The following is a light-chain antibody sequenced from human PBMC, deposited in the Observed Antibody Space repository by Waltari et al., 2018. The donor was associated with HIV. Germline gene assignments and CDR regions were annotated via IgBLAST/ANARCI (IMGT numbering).Light chain of an antibody. Sequence: SYVLTQPPSVSVAPGQPAKITCGGKNIGSDSVNWYQQKPGQAPLLVVHDDGDRPSGIPERFSGSNSGNLATLGIIRVEAGDEADYYCQVWDSSSDLYVFGTGTRVTVL. CDR2: DDG. CDR3: QVWDSSSDLYV. V-gene: IGLV3-21*02. J-gene: IGLJ1*01. CDR1: NIGSDS.